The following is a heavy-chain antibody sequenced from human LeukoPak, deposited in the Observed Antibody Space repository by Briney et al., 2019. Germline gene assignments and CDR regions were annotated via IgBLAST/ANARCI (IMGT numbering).Heavy chain of an antibody. V-gene: IGHV4-61*02. D-gene: IGHD3-16*02. J-gene: IGHJ4*02. CDR1: GGSISSSSYY. Sequence: PSETLSLTCTVSGGSISSSSYYWGWIRQPAGKGLEWIGRIYTSGSTNYNPSLKSRVTMSVDTSKNQFSLKLSSVTAADTAVYYCARMGLNPLGYPSYFDYWGQGTLVTVSS. CDR2: IYTSGST. CDR3: ARMGLNPLGYPSYFDY.